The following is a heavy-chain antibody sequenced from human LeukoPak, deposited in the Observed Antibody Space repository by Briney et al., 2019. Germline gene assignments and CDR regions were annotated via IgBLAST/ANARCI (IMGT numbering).Heavy chain of an antibody. Sequence: GSSVKVSCKASGGTFSSYAISWVRQAPGQGLEWMGGIIPIFGTANYAQKFQGRVTITADESTSTAYMELSSLRSEDTAVYYCSSFGGTAMALCYWGQGTLVTVSS. CDR2: IIPIFGTA. D-gene: IGHD5-18*01. CDR3: SSFGGTAMALCY. CDR1: GGTFSSYA. V-gene: IGHV1-69*01. J-gene: IGHJ4*02.